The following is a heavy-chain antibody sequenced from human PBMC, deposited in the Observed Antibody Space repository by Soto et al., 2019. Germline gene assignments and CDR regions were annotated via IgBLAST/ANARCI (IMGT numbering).Heavy chain of an antibody. J-gene: IGHJ4*02. CDR3: AGTRTYYFDY. V-gene: IGHV4-31*03. CDR1: GDSMGSGGYY. Sequence: TLSLTCTVWGDSMGSGGYYGRGIRQHPGKGLEWIGYIYYSGSTFYNPSLKSRITISVDTSKNQCSLKLSSVTAADTAVYYCAGTRTYYFDYWGQGTPVTVSS. CDR2: IYYSGST.